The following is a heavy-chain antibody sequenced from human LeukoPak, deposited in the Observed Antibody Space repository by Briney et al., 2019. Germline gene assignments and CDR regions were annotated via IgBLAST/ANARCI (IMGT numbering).Heavy chain of an antibody. Sequence: SETLSLTCAVYGGSFSGYYWSWIRQPPGKGLEWIGEINHSGSTNYNPSLKSRVTISVDTSKNQFSLKLSSVTAADTAVYYCASKRPHYGSGSYRYYYYYYMDVWGKGTTVTISS. CDR3: ASKRPHYGSGSYRYYYYYYMDV. D-gene: IGHD3-10*01. J-gene: IGHJ6*03. CDR1: GGSFSGYY. CDR2: INHSGST. V-gene: IGHV4-34*01.